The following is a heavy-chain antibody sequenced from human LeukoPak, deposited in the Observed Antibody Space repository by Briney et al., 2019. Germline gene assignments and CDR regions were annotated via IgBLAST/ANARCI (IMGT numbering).Heavy chain of an antibody. CDR3: ARGRYCSADICSGGDAFDI. J-gene: IGHJ3*02. CDR2: IYTRGST. Sequence: ADTLSLTGDDPGGSINNYYWSWTQQPDEKGLEWIGRIYTRGSTNYNPSLKSRVTMSVDTSKNQFSLKLSSVTAADTAVYYCARGRYCSADICSGGDAFDIWGQGTMVSVSS. CDR1: GGSINNYY. D-gene: IGHD2-15*01. V-gene: IGHV4-4*07.